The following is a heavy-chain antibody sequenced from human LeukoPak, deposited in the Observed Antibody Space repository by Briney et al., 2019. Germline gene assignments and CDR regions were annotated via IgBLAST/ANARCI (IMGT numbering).Heavy chain of an antibody. CDR1: GFTFISYW. J-gene: IGHJ4*02. D-gene: IGHD1-26*01. CDR3: ARESGRSYYLNY. CDR2: INNDGSST. V-gene: IGHV3-74*03. Sequence: GGSLRLSCAASGFTFISYWMHWVRQAPGKGLVWVARINNDGSSTTYADSVKGRFTISRDNAKNTVYLHMNSLRAEDTAVYCYARESGRSYYLNYWGQGNLVTVSS.